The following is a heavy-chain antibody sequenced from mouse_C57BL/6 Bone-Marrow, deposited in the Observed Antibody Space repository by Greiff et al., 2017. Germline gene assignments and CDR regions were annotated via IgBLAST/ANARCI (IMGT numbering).Heavy chain of an antibody. CDR3: AHGNYFYWYFAV. J-gene: IGHJ1*03. V-gene: IGHV1-39*01. CDR1: GYSFTDYN. Sequence: EVQLQQSGPELVKPGASVKISCKASGYSFTDYNMNWVKQSNGKSLEWIGVINPNYGTTRYNQKFKGKATLTVDKPSSTAYMQLSSLTSEDSAVDYCAHGNYFYWYFAVWGTGTTVTGSS. CDR2: INPNYGTT. D-gene: IGHD2-1*01.